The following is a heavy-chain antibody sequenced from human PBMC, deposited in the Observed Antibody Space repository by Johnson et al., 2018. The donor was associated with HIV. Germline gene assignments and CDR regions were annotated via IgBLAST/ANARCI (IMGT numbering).Heavy chain of an antibody. Sequence: EVQLMESGGGLVQPGGSLRLSCAASGVIVSSNYMSWVRQAPGKGLEWVSVIYSGGTTYYAGSVKGRFTISRDNSKNTLYLQMNSLRAEDTAVYYCARGYYVSSGRTGAFDIWGQGTMVTVSS. CDR3: ARGYYVSSGRTGAFDI. V-gene: IGHV3-66*01. J-gene: IGHJ3*02. CDR1: GVIVSSNY. CDR2: IYSGGTT. D-gene: IGHD3-22*01.